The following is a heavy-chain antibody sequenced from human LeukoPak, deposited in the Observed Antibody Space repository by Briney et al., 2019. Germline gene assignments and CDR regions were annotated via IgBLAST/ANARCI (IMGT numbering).Heavy chain of an antibody. CDR2: INPNSGGT. CDR1: GYTFTGYY. Sequence: ASVKVSCKASGYTFTGYYMHWVRQAPGQGLEWMGWINPNSGGTNYAQKFQGRVTMARDTPISTAYMELSRLRSDDTAVYYCARDGDISTPYYYYGMDVWGQGTTVTVSS. D-gene: IGHD2-15*01. V-gene: IGHV1-2*02. CDR3: ARDGDISTPYYYYGMDV. J-gene: IGHJ6*02.